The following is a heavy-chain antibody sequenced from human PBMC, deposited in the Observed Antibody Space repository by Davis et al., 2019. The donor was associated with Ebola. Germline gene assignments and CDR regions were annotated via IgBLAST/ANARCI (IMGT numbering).Heavy chain of an antibody. CDR1: GFTFRDYA. J-gene: IGHJ4*02. Sequence: PGGSLRLSCAASGFTFRDYAMHWVRQAPGKGLEYVSVISSNGGSTYYADSVKGRFTISRDNSKNTLYLQRGGLRAEDMVVYYCARGLQLGVLDFWGQGTLVTVSS. V-gene: IGHV3-64*02. CDR2: ISSNGGST. CDR3: ARGLQLGVLDF. D-gene: IGHD3-16*01.